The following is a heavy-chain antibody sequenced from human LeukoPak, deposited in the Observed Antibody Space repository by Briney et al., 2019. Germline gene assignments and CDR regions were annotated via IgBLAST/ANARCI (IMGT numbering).Heavy chain of an antibody. CDR2: IIPILGTA. CDR1: GGTFSSYA. J-gene: IGHJ6*03. CDR3: ARDQDTFYYYYYMDV. V-gene: IGHV1-69*10. Sequence: GASVKVSCKASGGTFSSYAISWVRQAPGQGLEWMGGIIPILGTANYAQKFQGRVTITADKSTSTAYMELSSLRSDDTAVYYCARDQDTFYYYYYMDVWGKGTTVTVSS.